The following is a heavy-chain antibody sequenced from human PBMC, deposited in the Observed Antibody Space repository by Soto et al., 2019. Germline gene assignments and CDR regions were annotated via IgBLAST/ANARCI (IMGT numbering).Heavy chain of an antibody. J-gene: IGHJ4*02. CDR1: GGSISSGDYS. D-gene: IGHD6-25*01. CDR3: ARVTSGWEVYYFDY. Sequence: QLQLQESGSGLVKPSQTLSLTCAVSGGSISSGDYSWSWIRQPPGKGLEWIGYIYHSGSTYYNPSLKSRVTISVDRSKNQFSLKLSSVTAADTAVYYCARVTSGWEVYYFDYWGQGTLVTVSS. CDR2: IYHSGST. V-gene: IGHV4-30-2*01.